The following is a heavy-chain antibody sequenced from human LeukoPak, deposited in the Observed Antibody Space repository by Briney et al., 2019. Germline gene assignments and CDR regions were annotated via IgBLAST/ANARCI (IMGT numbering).Heavy chain of an antibody. D-gene: IGHD3-22*01. J-gene: IGHJ6*03. Sequence: PGGSLRLSCAASGFTFSSYEMNWVRQAPGKGLEWVSYISSSGSTIYYADSVKGRFTISRDNAKNSLYLQMNSLRAEDTALYYCARDSSRGYYGTLSYYYYYMDVWGKGTTVTVSS. CDR2: ISSSGSTI. CDR1: GFTFSSYE. V-gene: IGHV3-48*03. CDR3: ARDSSRGYYGTLSYYYYYMDV.